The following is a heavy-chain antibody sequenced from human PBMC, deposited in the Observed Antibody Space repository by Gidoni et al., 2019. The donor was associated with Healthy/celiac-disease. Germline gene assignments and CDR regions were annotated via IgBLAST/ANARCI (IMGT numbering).Heavy chain of an antibody. D-gene: IGHD3-9*01. CDR3: ARSGYDILTGYYDAYFDY. V-gene: IGHV3-30-3*01. CDR2: ISYDGSNK. J-gene: IGHJ4*02. CDR1: GFTFRSYA. Sequence: QVQLVESGGGVVQPGRSLRLSCAASGFTFRSYAMHWVRQAPGKGLEWVAVISYDGSNKYYADSVKGRFTISRDNSKNTLYLQMNSLRAEDTAVYYCARSGYDILTGYYDAYFDYWGQGTLVTVSS.